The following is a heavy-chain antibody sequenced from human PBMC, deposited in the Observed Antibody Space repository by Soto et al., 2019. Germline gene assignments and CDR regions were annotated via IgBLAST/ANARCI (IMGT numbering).Heavy chain of an antibody. D-gene: IGHD2-2*01. CDR2: IIPIFGTA. CDR1: GGTFSSYA. CDR3: ARYCSSTSCHLSFMGLNYYYYGMDV. J-gene: IGHJ6*02. Sequence: SVKVSCKASGGTFSSYAISWVRQAPGQGLEWMGGIIPIFGTANYAQKFQGRVTITADESTSTAYMEMSSLRSEDTAVYYCARYCSSTSCHLSFMGLNYYYYGMDVWGQGTTVTVSS. V-gene: IGHV1-69*13.